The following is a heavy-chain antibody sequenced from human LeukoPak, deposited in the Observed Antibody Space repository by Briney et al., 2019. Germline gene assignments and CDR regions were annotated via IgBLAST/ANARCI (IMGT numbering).Heavy chain of an antibody. D-gene: IGHD3-3*01. J-gene: IGHJ3*02. Sequence: GGSLRLSCAASGFTFSGYWMSWVRQAPGKGLEWVANIKQGGSEKYYVDSVKGRFTISRDNAKNSLYLQMNSLRAEDTAVYYCARVKYYDFWSGNDAFDIWGQGTMVTVSS. CDR2: IKQGGSEK. CDR1: GFTFSGYW. V-gene: IGHV3-7*01. CDR3: ARVKYYDFWSGNDAFDI.